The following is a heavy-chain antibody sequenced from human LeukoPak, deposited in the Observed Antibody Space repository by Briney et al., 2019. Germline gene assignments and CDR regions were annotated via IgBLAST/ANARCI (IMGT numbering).Heavy chain of an antibody. CDR1: GFTFSSYG. D-gene: IGHD2-8*01. J-gene: IGHJ4*02. Sequence: PGGSLRLSCAVSGFTFSSYGMHWVRQAPGKGLEWVAFIRYDGSNKYYADSVKGRFTISRDNSKNTLYLQMNSLRAEDTAAYYCAKDEVVLMVYASGIFDYWGQGTLVTVSS. V-gene: IGHV3-30*02. CDR2: IRYDGSNK. CDR3: AKDEVVLMVYASGIFDY.